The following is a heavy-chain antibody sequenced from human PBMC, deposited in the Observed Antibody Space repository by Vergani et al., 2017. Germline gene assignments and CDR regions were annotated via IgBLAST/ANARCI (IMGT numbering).Heavy chain of an antibody. CDR2: INPNSGGP. D-gene: IGHD3-10*01. J-gene: IGHJ6*02. V-gene: IGHV1-2*02. Sequence: QVQLVQSGAEVKKPGASVKVSCKASGYTFTGYYMHWVRQAPGQGLEWLGWINPNSGGPNYAQKFQGRVTMTRDTSISTAYMELSRLRSDDTAVYYCARDRGAHYYYGMDVWGQGTTVTVSS. CDR1: GYTFTGYY. CDR3: ARDRGAHYYYGMDV.